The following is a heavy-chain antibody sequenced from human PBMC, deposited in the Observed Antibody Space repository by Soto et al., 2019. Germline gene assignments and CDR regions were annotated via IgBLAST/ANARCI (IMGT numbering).Heavy chain of an antibody. CDR3: AREKWELQYYYYGMEV. D-gene: IGHD1-26*01. V-gene: IGHV1-46*01. CDR2: INPSGGST. J-gene: IGHJ6*02. CDR1: GYTCTSYY. Sequence: ASVKVSCKASGYTCTSYYMHWVRQAPGQGLEWMGIINPSGGSTSYAQKFQGRVTMTRDTSTSTVYMELSSLRSEDTAVYYCAREKWELQYYYYGMEVWGQGTTVIVS.